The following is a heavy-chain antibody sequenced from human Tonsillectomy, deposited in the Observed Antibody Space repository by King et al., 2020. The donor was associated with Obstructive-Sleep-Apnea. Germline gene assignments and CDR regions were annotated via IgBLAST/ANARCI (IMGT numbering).Heavy chain of an antibody. CDR2: ISYDGRSK. CDR1: GFTFSRYP. CDR3: ARDLDYGGNYYYGMDV. Sequence: VQPVESGGGVVQPGRSLRLSCAASGFTFSRYPIHWVRQAPGKGLEWVAVISYDGRSKYYADSVKGRFTISRDNSKNTLYLQMNSVRAEDTAVYYCARDLDYGGNYYYGMDVWGQGTTVTVSS. J-gene: IGHJ6*02. D-gene: IGHD4-23*01. V-gene: IGHV3-30-3*01.